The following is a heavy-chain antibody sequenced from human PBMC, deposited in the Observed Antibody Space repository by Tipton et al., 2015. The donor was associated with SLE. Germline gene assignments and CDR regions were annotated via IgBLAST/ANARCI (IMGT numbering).Heavy chain of an antibody. D-gene: IGHD4-17*01. CDR1: GGSFSGYY. CDR2: IYYSGST. J-gene: IGHJ4*02. CDR3: AREEDYGDPY. V-gene: IGHV4-34*01. Sequence: TLSLTCAVYGGSFSGYYWSWIRQPPGKGLEWIGYIYYSGSTYYNPSLKSRVTISVDTSKNQFSLKLSSVTAADTAVYYCAREEDYGDPYWGQGTLVTVSS.